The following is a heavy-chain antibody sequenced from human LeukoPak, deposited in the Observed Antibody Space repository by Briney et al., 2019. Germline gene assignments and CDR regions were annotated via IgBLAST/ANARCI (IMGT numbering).Heavy chain of an antibody. CDR2: ISGDTTYI. Sequence: KSGGSLRLSCAASGFTFSSYTMHWVRQIPGERPEWVSSISGDTTYIYYADSVKGRFTISRDNTNTSLFLQMNGLRAEDTATYFCARRGTDASFSFFDVWGQGTMVTVSS. CDR3: ARRGTDASFSFFDV. J-gene: IGHJ3*01. V-gene: IGHV3-21*01. CDR1: GFTFSSYT. D-gene: IGHD1-1*01.